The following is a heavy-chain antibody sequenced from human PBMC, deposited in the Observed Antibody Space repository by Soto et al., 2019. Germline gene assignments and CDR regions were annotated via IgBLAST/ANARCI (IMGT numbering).Heavy chain of an antibody. J-gene: IGHJ6*02. V-gene: IGHV4-34*01. CDR2: INHSGST. D-gene: IGHD6-13*01. Sequence: PSETLSLTCAVYGGSFSGYYWSWIRQPPGKGLEWIGEINHSGSTNYNPSLKSRVTISVDTSKNQFSLKLSSVTAADTAVYYCARGRYSSSNYGRDVWGQGTRVTVS. CDR3: ARGRYSSSNYGRDV. CDR1: GGSFSGYY.